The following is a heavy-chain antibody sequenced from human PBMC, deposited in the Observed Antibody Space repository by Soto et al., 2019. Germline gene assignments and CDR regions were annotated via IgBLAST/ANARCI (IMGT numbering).Heavy chain of an antibody. D-gene: IGHD3-16*01. Sequence: QVQLVQSGPEVKKPGASVKVSCKASGYTFLKYGINWVRQAPGQGLEWMGGIQTDTGHPNVAQKFQDRDTMTTCTSTGTAYMEMSSLRSGDTATYYCAKARGYGYRFDHWGQGTLVTVSS. CDR1: GYTFLKYG. CDR3: AKARGYGYRFDH. CDR2: IQTDTGHP. V-gene: IGHV1-18*01. J-gene: IGHJ4*02.